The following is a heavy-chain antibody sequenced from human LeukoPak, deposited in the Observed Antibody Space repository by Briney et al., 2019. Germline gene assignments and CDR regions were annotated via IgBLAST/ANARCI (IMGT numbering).Heavy chain of an antibody. D-gene: IGHD5-12*01. CDR2: SNPSSGGT. CDR1: GYIFTGYY. V-gene: IGHV1-2*02. J-gene: IGHJ4*02. Sequence: ASVKVSCKASGYIFTGYYLHWVRQAPGQGLEWMGWSNPSSGGTNYAQKFQGRVTMTRDTSISTAYMELSRLRSDDTAVYYCARGPGGGYDWLGHWGRGTLVTVSS. CDR3: ARGPGGGYDWLGH.